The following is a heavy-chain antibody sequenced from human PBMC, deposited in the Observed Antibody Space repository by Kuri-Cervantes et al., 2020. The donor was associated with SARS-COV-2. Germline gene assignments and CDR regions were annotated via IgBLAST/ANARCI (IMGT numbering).Heavy chain of an antibody. Sequence: SETLSLTCAVYGGSISSYYWSWIRQPPGKGLEWIGYIYYSGNSNYNPSLKSRVTISVDTSKNQFSLKLSSVTAADTAVYYCASSSYCSSSSCSYFDNWGQGTLVTVSS. V-gene: IGHV4-59*01. D-gene: IGHD2-2*01. CDR3: ASSSYCSSSSCSYFDN. CDR2: IYYSGNS. CDR1: GGSISSYY. J-gene: IGHJ4*02.